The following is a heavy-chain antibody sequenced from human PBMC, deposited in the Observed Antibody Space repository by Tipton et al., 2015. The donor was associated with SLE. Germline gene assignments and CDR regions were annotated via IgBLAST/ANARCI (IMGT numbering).Heavy chain of an antibody. V-gene: IGHV4-38-2*01. Sequence: LRLSCAVSGYSISSGYYWGWIRQPPGKGLEWIGEINHSGSTNYNPSLKSRVTISVDTSKNQCSLKLSSVTAADAAVYYCARVPPWIAIAFEICGQGTMVTVSS. J-gene: IGHJ3*02. CDR1: GYSISSGYY. D-gene: IGHD5-12*01. CDR3: ARVPPWIAIAFEI. CDR2: INHSGST.